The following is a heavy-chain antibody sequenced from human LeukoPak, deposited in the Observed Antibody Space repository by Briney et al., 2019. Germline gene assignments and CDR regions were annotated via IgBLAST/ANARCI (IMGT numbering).Heavy chain of an antibody. Sequence: PSETLSLTCPVSGGSISSYYWSWIRKPAGKGLEWIGRIYTSGSTNYNPSLKSRVTMSVDTSKNQFSLKLSSVTAADTAVYYCARGGPYSSGWYGFDYWGQGTLVTVSS. CDR1: GGSISSYY. J-gene: IGHJ4*02. V-gene: IGHV4-4*07. D-gene: IGHD6-19*01. CDR3: ARGGPYSSGWYGFDY. CDR2: IYTSGST.